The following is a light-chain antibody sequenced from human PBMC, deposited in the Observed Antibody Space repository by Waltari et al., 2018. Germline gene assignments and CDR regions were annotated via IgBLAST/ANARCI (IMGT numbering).Light chain of an antibody. CDR3: QQYNQWPLT. J-gene: IGKJ4*01. V-gene: IGKV3-15*01. Sequence: EIVMTQSPATLPVSRGGSATVSCRASLSIDDSLAWYQQKPGQPPRLLIHGASTRDTGIPVRFSGSGSGTDFTLTITGLQSEDFAVYFCQQYNQWPLTFGRGTKVEIK. CDR2: GAS. CDR1: LSIDDS.